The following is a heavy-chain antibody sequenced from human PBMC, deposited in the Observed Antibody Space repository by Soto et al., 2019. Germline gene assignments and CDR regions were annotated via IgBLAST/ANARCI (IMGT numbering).Heavy chain of an antibody. D-gene: IGHD6-13*01. CDR2: IYYSGST. CDR3: ARHYSSSWPNWSDP. J-gene: IGHJ5*02. V-gene: IGHV4-59*08. CDR1: GGSISSYY. Sequence: PSETLSLTCTVSGGSISSYYWSWIRQPPGKGLEWIGYIYYSGSTNYNPSLKSRVTISVDTSKNQFSLKLSSVTAADTAVYYCARHYSSSWPNWSDPWGQGTLVTVSS.